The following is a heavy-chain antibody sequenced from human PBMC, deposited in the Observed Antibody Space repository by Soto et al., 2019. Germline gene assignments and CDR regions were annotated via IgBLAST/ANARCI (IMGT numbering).Heavy chain of an antibody. D-gene: IGHD6-13*01. CDR3: ARNLAAGDY. CDR1: GYTFTSFY. Sequence: QVQLVQSGAEVKKPGASVKVSCKASGYTFTSFYIHWVRQAPGQGLEWMGIINPSGGSTNYAQKFQGRVIVTRDPSTSTVYMELSSLKSEDTAVYYCARNLAAGDYWGQGTLVTVSS. V-gene: IGHV1-46*01. J-gene: IGHJ4*02. CDR2: INPSGGST.